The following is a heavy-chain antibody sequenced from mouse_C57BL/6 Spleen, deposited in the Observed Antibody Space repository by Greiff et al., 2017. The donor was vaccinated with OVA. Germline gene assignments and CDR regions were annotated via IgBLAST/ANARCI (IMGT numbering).Heavy chain of an antibody. D-gene: IGHD1-1*01. J-gene: IGHJ2*01. Sequence: VKLMESGPELVKPGASVKISCKASGYTFTDYYINWVKQRPGQGLEWIGWIFPGSGSTYYNEKFKGKATLTVDKSSSTAYMLLSSLTSEDSAVYFCASAPYYYGSSNFDYWGQGTTLTVSS. CDR1: GYTFTDYY. CDR3: ASAPYYYGSSNFDY. CDR2: IFPGSGST. V-gene: IGHV1-75*01.